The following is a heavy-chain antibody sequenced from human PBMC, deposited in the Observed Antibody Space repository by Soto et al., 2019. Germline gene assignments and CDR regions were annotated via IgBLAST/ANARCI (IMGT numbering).Heavy chain of an antibody. CDR3: ARGLAPLPVFAFDI. D-gene: IGHD6-6*01. V-gene: IGHV2-5*01. CDR2: IYWRGDE. Sequence: QGTLKESGPTLVIPTQTLTLTCSFSGFSLSTSGVGVGWIRQSPGKALEWLALIYWRGDEHYRPSLKSRFSFFKDTSKAHVVLIMTDMDPVDTATYYCARGLAPLPVFAFDIWGQGTMVTVSS. J-gene: IGHJ3*02. CDR1: GFSLSTSGVG.